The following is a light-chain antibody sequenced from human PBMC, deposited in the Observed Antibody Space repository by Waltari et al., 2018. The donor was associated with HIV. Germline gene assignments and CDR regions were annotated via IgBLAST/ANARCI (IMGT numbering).Light chain of an antibody. J-gene: IGLJ3*02. CDR3: SSYAGSNSWV. V-gene: IGLV2-8*01. Sequence: LTQPPSASGSPGQSVTISCTGTSSDIGGYNYVSWYQQYPGKAPKVMIHEVNKRPSGVPDRFSGSKSGNTASLTVSGLQAEDEAYYYCSSYAGSNSWVFGGGTKLTVL. CDR1: SSDIGGYNY. CDR2: EVN.